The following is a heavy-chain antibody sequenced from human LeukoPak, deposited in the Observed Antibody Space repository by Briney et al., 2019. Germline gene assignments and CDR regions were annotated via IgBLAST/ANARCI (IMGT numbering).Heavy chain of an antibody. D-gene: IGHD1-14*01. CDR2: MNPNSGNT. Sequence: ASVKVSCKASGYTSTSYDINWVRQATGQGLEWMGWMNPNSGNTGYAQKFQGRVTITRNTSISTAYMELSSLRSEDTAVYYCARGDYRIGAAFDIWGQGTMVTVSS. V-gene: IGHV1-8*03. CDR1: GYTSTSYD. CDR3: ARGDYRIGAAFDI. J-gene: IGHJ3*02.